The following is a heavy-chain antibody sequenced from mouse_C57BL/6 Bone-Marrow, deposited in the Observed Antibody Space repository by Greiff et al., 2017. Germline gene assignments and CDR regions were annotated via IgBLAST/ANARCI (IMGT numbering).Heavy chain of an antibody. CDR3: ARDFFDV. J-gene: IGHJ1*03. Sequence: LQQPGAELVMPGASVKLSCKASGYTFTSYWMHWVKQRPGQGLEWIGEIDPSDSYTNYNQKFKGKSTLTVDKSSSTAYMQLSSLTSEDSAVYYCARDFFDVWGTGTTVTVSS. V-gene: IGHV1-69*01. CDR1: GYTFTSYW. CDR2: IDPSDSYT.